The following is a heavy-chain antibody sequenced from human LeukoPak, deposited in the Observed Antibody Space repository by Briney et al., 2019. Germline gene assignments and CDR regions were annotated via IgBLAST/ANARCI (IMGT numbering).Heavy chain of an antibody. J-gene: IGHJ2*01. CDR1: GFTFSNYN. V-gene: IGHV3-21*01. CDR2: ISSSSSYI. CDR3: ARVPYYYDTTGDPKDWYFVL. D-gene: IGHD3-22*01. Sequence: NPGGSLRLSRAASGFTFSNYNLIWVRQAPGKWLEWVSSISSSSSYIYYADSVKGRFSISRDNAKNSLYLQMNSLRAEDTAVYYCARVPYYYDTTGDPKDWYFVLWGRGTLGTVSS.